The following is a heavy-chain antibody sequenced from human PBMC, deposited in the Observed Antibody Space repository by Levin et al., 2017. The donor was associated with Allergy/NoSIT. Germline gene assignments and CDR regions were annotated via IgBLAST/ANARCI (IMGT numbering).Heavy chain of an antibody. CDR1: GFTFSSYA. J-gene: IGHJ4*02. V-gene: IGHV3-23*01. CDR3: GLDSSDYHGYFDY. Sequence: PGGSLRLSCAASGFTFSSYAMSWVRQAPGKGLEWVSAISGSGGSTYYADSVKGRFTISRDNSKNTLYLQMNSLRAEDTAIYDCGLDSSDYHGYFDYWGQGTLVTVSS. CDR2: ISGSGGST. D-gene: IGHD3-22*01.